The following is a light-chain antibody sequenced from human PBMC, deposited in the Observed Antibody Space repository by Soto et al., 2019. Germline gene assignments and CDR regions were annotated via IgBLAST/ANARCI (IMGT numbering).Light chain of an antibody. CDR1: QSVRSSY. Sequence: EIVLSQSPGTLSLSSGERATLSCRASQSVRSSYLAWYQQKPGQAPRLLIYDASSRATGIPDRFSGSGSGTDFTLTISRLEPEDFAVYYCHQYGSSSWTFGQGTKVEIK. V-gene: IGKV3-20*01. J-gene: IGKJ1*01. CDR3: HQYGSSSWT. CDR2: DAS.